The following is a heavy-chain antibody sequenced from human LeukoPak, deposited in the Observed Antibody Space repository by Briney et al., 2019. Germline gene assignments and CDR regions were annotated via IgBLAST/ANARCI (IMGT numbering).Heavy chain of an antibody. CDR2: ITSGGINK. D-gene: IGHD5-24*01. CDR1: GFTFSDYS. Sequence: PGGSLRLSCAASGFTFSDYSMNWVRQAPGRGLEWVSTITSGGINKYYADSVKGRFTISRDNAKNSLYLQMNSLRAEDTAVYYRSRDDGWTTWGQGTLVTVSS. CDR3: SRDDGWTT. V-gene: IGHV3-21*06. J-gene: IGHJ5*02.